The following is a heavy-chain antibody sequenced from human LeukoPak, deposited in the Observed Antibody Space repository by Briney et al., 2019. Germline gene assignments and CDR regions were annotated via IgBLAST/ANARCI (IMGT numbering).Heavy chain of an antibody. J-gene: IGHJ5*02. CDR2: IYYSGST. Sequence: PSGTLSLTCTVSGGSISSSSYYWGWIRQPPGKGLEGIGSIYYSGSTYYNPSLKSRVTISVDTSKNQFSLKLSSVTAADTAVYYCARDSRYCSSTSCYSNWFDPWGQGTLVTVSS. CDR3: ARDSRYCSSTSCYSNWFDP. V-gene: IGHV4-39*07. CDR1: GGSISSSSYY. D-gene: IGHD2-2*01.